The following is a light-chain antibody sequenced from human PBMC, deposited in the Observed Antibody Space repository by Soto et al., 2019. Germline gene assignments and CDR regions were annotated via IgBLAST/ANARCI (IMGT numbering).Light chain of an antibody. V-gene: IGLV2-14*01. CDR3: SSKSSGSTPML. Sequence: QSALTQPASLSGSPGQSITISCTGTSSDVGGYKYVSWYQHHPGEAPKLIIYEVSNRPSGVSNRFSGSKSGNTASLTIFGLQAEDESHYYCSSKSSGSTPMLFGGGTKLTVL. CDR2: EVS. J-gene: IGLJ2*01. CDR1: SSDVGGYKY.